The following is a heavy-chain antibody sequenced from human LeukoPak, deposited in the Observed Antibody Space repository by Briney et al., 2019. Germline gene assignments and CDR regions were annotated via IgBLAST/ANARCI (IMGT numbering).Heavy chain of an antibody. J-gene: IGHJ6*04. Sequence: PSETLSLTCVVSGYSISSGYFWGWIRQPPGKGLEWIGSMSHNRGTYYNPSLKSRVTISMDTSKNQFSLRLSSVTAADTAVYYCASYYASGVSAYNYYGMGVWGKGTTVTVSS. V-gene: IGHV4-38-2*01. D-gene: IGHD3-10*01. CDR2: MSHNRGT. CDR1: GYSISSGYF. CDR3: ASYYASGVSAYNYYGMGV.